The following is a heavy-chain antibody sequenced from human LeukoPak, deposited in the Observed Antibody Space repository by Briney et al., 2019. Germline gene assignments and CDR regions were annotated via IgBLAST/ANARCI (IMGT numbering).Heavy chain of an antibody. CDR2: IYESGSA. J-gene: IGHJ3*02. D-gene: IGHD6-13*01. Sequence: PSETLSLTCSVSGGSISRSHYYWDWIRQPPGKGLEWVGNIYESGSAYYSPSFKSRVTISVDTSKNQFSLKLSSVTAADTAVYYCARQRGSSSWYAFDIWGQGTMVTVSS. V-gene: IGHV4-39*01. CDR1: GGSISRSHYY. CDR3: ARQRGSSSWYAFDI.